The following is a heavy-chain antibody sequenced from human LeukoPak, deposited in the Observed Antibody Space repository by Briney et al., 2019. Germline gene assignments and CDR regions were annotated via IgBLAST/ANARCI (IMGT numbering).Heavy chain of an antibody. CDR2: INPNSGGT. CDR1: GYTFTGYY. Sequence: ASVKVSCKASGYTFTGYYMHWVRQAPGQGLEWMGWINPNSGGTNYAQKFQGRVTMTRDTSISTAYMELSSLRSEDTAVYYCASGQRVVPAAIVRPRLEPYYYYYMDVWGKGTTVTVSS. J-gene: IGHJ6*03. CDR3: ASGQRVVPAAIVRPRLEPYYYYYMDV. V-gene: IGHV1-2*02. D-gene: IGHD2-2*02.